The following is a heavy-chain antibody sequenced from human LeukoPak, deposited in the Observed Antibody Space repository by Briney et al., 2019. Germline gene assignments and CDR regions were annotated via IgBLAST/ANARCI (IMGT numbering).Heavy chain of an antibody. D-gene: IGHD2/OR15-2a*01. V-gene: IGHV4-39*07. Sequence: SETLSLTCTVSGGSISSSSYYWGWIRQPPGKGLEWIGSIYYSGSTYHNPSLKSRVTISVDTSKNQFSLKLSSVTAADTAVYYCARDLPDYFFDYWGQGTLVTVSS. CDR3: ARDLPDYFFDY. CDR1: GGSISSSSYY. J-gene: IGHJ4*02. CDR2: IYYSGST.